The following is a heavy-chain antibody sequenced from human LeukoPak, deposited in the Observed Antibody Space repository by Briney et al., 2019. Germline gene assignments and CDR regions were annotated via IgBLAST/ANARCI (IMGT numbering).Heavy chain of an antibody. V-gene: IGHV3-49*03. J-gene: IGHJ4*02. Sequence: PGGSLRLSCTASGFTFGDYAMSWFRQAPGKGLEWVGFIRSKAYGGTTEYAASVKGRFTISRDDSKSIADLQMNSLKTEDTAVYYGTRPYYGSGSYYDDFDYWGQGTMVTVSS. CDR3: TRPYYGSGSYYDDFDY. CDR2: IRSKAYGGTT. CDR1: GFTFGDYA. D-gene: IGHD3-10*01.